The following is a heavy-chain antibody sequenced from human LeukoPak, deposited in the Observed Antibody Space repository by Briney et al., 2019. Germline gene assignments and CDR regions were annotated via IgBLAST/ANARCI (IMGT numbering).Heavy chain of an antibody. CDR2: IYYSAST. CDR1: GGSISSSSYY. Sequence: QPSETPSLTCTVSGGSISSSSYYWGWIRQPPGKGLDGIGSIYYSASTYYNPSLKSRVTISVDTSKNQFSLKLSSVTAADTAVYYCATYYDSSGYPDYWGQGTLVTVSS. J-gene: IGHJ4*02. CDR3: ATYYDSSGYPDY. V-gene: IGHV4-39*07. D-gene: IGHD3-22*01.